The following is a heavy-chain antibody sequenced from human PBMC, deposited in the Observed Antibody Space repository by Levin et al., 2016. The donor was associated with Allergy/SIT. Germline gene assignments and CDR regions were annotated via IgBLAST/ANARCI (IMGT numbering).Heavy chain of an antibody. J-gene: IGHJ4*02. V-gene: IGHV4-34*01. Sequence: SQTLSLTCAVYGGSFSGYYWSWIRQPPGKGLEWIGEINHSGSTNYNPSLKSRVTISVDTSKNQFSLKLSSVTAADTAVYYCARSLYYGSGSYSDYWGQGTLVTVSS. CDR2: INHSGST. CDR3: ARSLYYGSGSYSDY. CDR1: GGSFSGYY. D-gene: IGHD3-10*01.